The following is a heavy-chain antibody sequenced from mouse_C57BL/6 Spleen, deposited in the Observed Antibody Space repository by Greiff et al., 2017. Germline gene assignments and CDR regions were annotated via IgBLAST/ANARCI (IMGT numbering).Heavy chain of an antibody. CDR3: ARRGGNYVDYAMDY. CDR1: GYAFSSYW. Sequence: VQLQESGAELVKPGASVKISCKASGYAFSSYWMNWVKQRPGKGLEWIGQIYPGDGDTNYNGKFKGKATLTADNSSSTAYMQLSSLTSEDSAVYYCARRGGNYVDYAMDYWGQGTSVTVSS. J-gene: IGHJ4*01. V-gene: IGHV1-80*01. CDR2: IYPGDGDT. D-gene: IGHD2-1*01.